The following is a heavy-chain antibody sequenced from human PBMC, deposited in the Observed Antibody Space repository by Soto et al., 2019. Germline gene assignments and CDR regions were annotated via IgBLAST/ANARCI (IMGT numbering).Heavy chain of an antibody. Sequence: PGGSLRLSCAASGFTFSDYSMNWVRQAPGKGLEWVSSISGSSSYIYYADSMKGRFTISRDNAKNSLYLQMNSLRAEDTAVYYCARARYCIITTCPFDYWGQGTLVTVSS. V-gene: IGHV3-21*01. CDR1: GFTFSDYS. D-gene: IGHD2-2*01. CDR3: ARARYCIITTCPFDY. J-gene: IGHJ4*02. CDR2: ISGSSSYI.